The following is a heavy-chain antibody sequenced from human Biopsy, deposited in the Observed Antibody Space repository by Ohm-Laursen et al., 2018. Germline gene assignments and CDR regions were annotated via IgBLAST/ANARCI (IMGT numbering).Heavy chain of an antibody. CDR3: ARGSNEYGGLYFPH. V-gene: IGHV4-59*11. J-gene: IGHJ1*01. CDR1: GDSISSHY. Sequence: SDTLSLTCSVSGDSISSHYWTWIRQPPGKGLEWIGHISHTGYTSYKSSLKSRVTISLDTSRKHFSLRLTSLAAADTAVYYCARGSNEYGGLYFPHWGQGTLVTVSS. D-gene: IGHD4-23*01. CDR2: ISHTGYT.